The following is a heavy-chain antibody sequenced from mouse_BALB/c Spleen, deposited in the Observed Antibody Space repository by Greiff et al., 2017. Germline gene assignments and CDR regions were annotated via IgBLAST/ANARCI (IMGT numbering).Heavy chain of an antibody. D-gene: IGHD2-2*01. V-gene: IGHV5-12-1*01. J-gene: IGHJ4*01. CDR1: GFAFSSYD. CDR2: ISSGGGST. Sequence: EVKLMESGGGLVKPGGSLKLSCAASGFAFSSYDMSWVRQTPEKRLEWVAYISSGGGSTYYPDTVKGRFTISRDNAKNTLYLQMSSLKSEDTAMYYCARHHYGYDRYYYAMDYWGQGTSVTVSS. CDR3: ARHHYGYDRYYYAMDY.